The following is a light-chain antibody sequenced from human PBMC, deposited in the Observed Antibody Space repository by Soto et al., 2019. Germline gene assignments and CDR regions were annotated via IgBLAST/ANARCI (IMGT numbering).Light chain of an antibody. V-gene: IGKV3-15*01. CDR2: GAS. J-gene: IGKJ1*01. CDR3: QQYNTWLWT. Sequence: EVVMTQSPATLSVSPGERATLSCRASQSVNANLAWYQQKPGQAPRLLIHGASNRATGIPARFSGSGFGTDFILAIRGLQSEDFAVYYCQQYNTWLWTFGQGTKVDI. CDR1: QSVNAN.